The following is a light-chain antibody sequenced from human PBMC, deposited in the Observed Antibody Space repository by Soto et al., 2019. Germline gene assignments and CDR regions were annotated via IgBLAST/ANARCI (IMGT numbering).Light chain of an antibody. CDR2: KAS. Sequence: IHRTHSPSTLSASVLDRVTITCLASQSISSWLAWYQQKPGKAPKLLIYKASSLESGVPSRFSGSGSGTEFTLTISSLQPDDFATYYCQQYNSYPWTFGQGTKVDIK. CDR3: QQYNSYPWT. J-gene: IGKJ1*01. V-gene: IGKV1-5*03. CDR1: QSISSW.